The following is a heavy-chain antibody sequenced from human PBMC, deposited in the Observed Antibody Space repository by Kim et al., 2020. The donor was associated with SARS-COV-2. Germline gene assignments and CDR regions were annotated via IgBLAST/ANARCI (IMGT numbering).Heavy chain of an antibody. CDR1: GFTFSNAW. CDR3: TTLPILLQKPAAKSLVRARLLPFDY. D-gene: IGHD2-2*01. V-gene: IGHV3-15*01. J-gene: IGHJ4*02. CDR2: IKSKTDGGTT. Sequence: GGSLRLSCAASGFTFSNAWMSWVRQAPGKGLEWVGRIKSKTDGGTTDYAAPVKGRFTISRDDSKNTLYLQMNSLKTEDTAVYYCTTLPILLQKPAAKSLVRARLLPFDYWGQGTLVTVSS.